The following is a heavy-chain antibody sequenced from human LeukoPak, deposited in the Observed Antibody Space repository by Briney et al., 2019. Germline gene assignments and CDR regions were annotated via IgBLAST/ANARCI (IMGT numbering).Heavy chain of an antibody. J-gene: IGHJ3*02. D-gene: IGHD3-22*01. CDR2: ISYDGNNK. Sequence: GGPLRLSCAASGFTFSSYAMSWVRQAPGKGLEWVAVISYDGNNKYYGDSVKGRFTISRDNSKNTLYLQMNSLRAEDTAMFYCAKDIYGNYDSSDDALDIWGQGTMVTVSS. CDR3: AKDIYGNYDSSDDALDI. CDR1: GFTFSSYA. V-gene: IGHV3-30*18.